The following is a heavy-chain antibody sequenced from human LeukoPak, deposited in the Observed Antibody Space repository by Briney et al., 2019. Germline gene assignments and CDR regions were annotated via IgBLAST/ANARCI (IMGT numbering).Heavy chain of an antibody. Sequence: TGGSLRLSCAASGFTVSSNYMSWVRQAPGKGLEWVSVIYSGGSTYYADSVKGRFTISRDNSKNTLYLQMNSLRAEDTAVYYCARGKGAHCDIVLVEALGYFDYWGQGTLVTVFS. CDR1: GFTVSSNY. V-gene: IGHV3-66*01. CDR2: IYSGGST. J-gene: IGHJ4*02. CDR3: ARGKGAHCDIVLVEALGYFDY. D-gene: IGHD2-15*01.